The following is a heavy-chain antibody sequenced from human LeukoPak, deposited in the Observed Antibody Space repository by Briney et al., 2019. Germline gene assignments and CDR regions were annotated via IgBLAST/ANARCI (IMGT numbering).Heavy chain of an antibody. CDR2: INHSGST. Sequence: SETLSLTCAVYGVSFSGYYWSWIRQPPGKGLEWIGEINHSGSTNYNPSLKSRVTLSVDKSKNQFSLKLSSVTAADTAVYYCARRTTVTIPFGYWGQGTLVTVSS. V-gene: IGHV4-34*01. D-gene: IGHD4-11*01. J-gene: IGHJ4*02. CDR3: ARRTTVTIPFGY. CDR1: GVSFSGYY.